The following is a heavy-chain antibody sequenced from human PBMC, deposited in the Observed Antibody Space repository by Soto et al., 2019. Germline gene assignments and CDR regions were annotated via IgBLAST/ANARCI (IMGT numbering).Heavy chain of an antibody. CDR3: ARTYGDYVLDAFDI. V-gene: IGHV1-69*13. J-gene: IGHJ3*02. CDR1: GGTFSSYA. Sequence: SVRVSCKASGGTFSSYAISWVRQAPGQGLEWMGGIIPIFGTANYAQKFQGRVTITADESTSTAYMELSSLRSEDTAVYYCARTYGDYVLDAFDIWGQRTTVTVSS. D-gene: IGHD4-17*01. CDR2: IIPIFGTA.